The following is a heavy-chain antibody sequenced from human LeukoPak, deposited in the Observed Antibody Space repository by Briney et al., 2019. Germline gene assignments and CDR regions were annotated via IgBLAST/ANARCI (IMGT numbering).Heavy chain of an antibody. Sequence: SETLSLTCAVYGGSFSGYYWSWIRQPPGEGLEWIGEINHSGSTNYNTTLRSGVPISRETSKNQFSRRRSSVTAAHTAVYYCAREKVARFDPWGQGTLVTVSS. CDR2: INHSGST. CDR3: AREKVARFDP. CDR1: GGSFSGYY. D-gene: IGHD2-15*01. V-gene: IGHV4-34*01. J-gene: IGHJ5*02.